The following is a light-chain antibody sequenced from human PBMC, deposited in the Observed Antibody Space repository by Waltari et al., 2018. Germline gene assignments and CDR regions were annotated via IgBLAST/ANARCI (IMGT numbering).Light chain of an antibody. CDR3: NSYTSSTTLL. Sequence: QSALTQPASVSGSPGQSITFSCAGPSSAIGAYNYVSWYQQHPGKAPNLLIYDVSNRPSGVSNRFSGSKSGNTASLTISGVQPEDEADYYCNSYTSSTTLLFGGGTKLTVL. CDR2: DVS. CDR1: SSAIGAYNY. J-gene: IGLJ2*01. V-gene: IGLV2-14*03.